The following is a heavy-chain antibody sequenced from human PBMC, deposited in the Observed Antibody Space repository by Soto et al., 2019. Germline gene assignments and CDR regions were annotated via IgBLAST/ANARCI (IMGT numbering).Heavy chain of an antibody. V-gene: IGHV5-51*01. J-gene: IGHJ6*02. D-gene: IGHD4-4*01. CDR2: INPGDSDI. CDR3: ARHEQFYYNFYGMDV. CDR1: GYSFTTYW. Sequence: PGESLKISCNASGYSFTTYWIGWVRQMPGKGLEWMGTINPGDSDIRYSPSFQGQVTISADRSTNTAYLQWSSLKASDTAIYYCARHEQFYYNFYGMDVWGQGTTVTVSS.